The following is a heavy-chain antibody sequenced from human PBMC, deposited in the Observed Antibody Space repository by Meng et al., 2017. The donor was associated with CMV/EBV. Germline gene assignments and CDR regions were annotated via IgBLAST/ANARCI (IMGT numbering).Heavy chain of an antibody. J-gene: IGHJ6*02. V-gene: IGHV1-69*05. CDR2: IIPIFGTA. D-gene: IGHD3-3*01. Sequence: SVKVSCKASGGTFSSYAISWVRQAPGQGLEWMGGIIPIFGTANYAQKFQGRVTITTDESTSTAYMELSSLRAEDTAVYYCARKYYDFWSGYYTAYYYGMDVWGQGTTVTVSS. CDR1: GGTFSSYA. CDR3: ARKYYDFWSGYYTAYYYGMDV.